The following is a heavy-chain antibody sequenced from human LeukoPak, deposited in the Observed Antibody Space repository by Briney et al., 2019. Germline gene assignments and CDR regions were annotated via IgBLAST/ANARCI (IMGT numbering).Heavy chain of an antibody. J-gene: IGHJ4*02. V-gene: IGHV3-33*06. CDR3: AKVTGDYYDTSGAFDY. D-gene: IGHD3-22*01. CDR1: GFIFSSYG. CDR2: IWHDGSND. Sequence: LTGGSLRLSCAASGFIFSSYGMHWVRQAPGKGLEWVARIWHDGSNDDYADSVKGRFTISRDNSKNTLYLQMNSLRAEDTAIYYCAKVTGDYYDTSGAFDYWGREPWSPSPQ.